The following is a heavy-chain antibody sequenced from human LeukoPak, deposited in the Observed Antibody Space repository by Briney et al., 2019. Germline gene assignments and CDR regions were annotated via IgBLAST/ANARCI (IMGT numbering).Heavy chain of an antibody. Sequence: GGSLRLSCAASGFTFSSNWMHWVRQAPGKGLEWVSAISGSGGSTYYADSVKGRFTISRDNSKNTLYLQVNSLRAEDTAVYYCAAHTPRGVATAFDYWGQGTLVTVSS. CDR2: ISGSGGST. V-gene: IGHV3-23*01. CDR1: GFTFSSNW. D-gene: IGHD1-14*01. J-gene: IGHJ4*02. CDR3: AAHTPRGVATAFDY.